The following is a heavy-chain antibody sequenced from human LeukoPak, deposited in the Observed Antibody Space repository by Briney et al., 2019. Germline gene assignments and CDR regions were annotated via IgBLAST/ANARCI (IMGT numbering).Heavy chain of an antibody. J-gene: IGHJ5*02. D-gene: IGHD3-22*01. CDR2: INPSGGST. Sequence: ASVKVSCKASGYTFTSYYMHWVRQAPGQGLEWMGIINPSGGSTSCAQKFQGRVTMTRDTSTSTVYMELSCLRSEDTAVYYCARDQGRNYYDSSGYYQGDWFDPWGQGTLVTVSS. V-gene: IGHV1-46*01. CDR1: GYTFTSYY. CDR3: ARDQGRNYYDSSGYYQGDWFDP.